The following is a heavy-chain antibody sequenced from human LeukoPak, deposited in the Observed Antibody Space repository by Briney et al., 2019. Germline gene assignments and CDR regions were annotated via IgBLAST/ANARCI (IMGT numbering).Heavy chain of an antibody. CDR3: ARVRPGYYSDY. CDR1: GFTFSSYS. V-gene: IGHV3-48*02. J-gene: IGHJ4*02. Sequence: GGSLRLFCAASGFTFSSYSMKWVRQAPGKGLEWVSYISTSSSGRTIYYADSVKGRFTISRDDVKNSLYLQMNSLRDEDTAVYYCARVRPGYYSDYWGQGTLVTVSS. CDR2: ISTSSSGRTI. D-gene: IGHD3-22*01.